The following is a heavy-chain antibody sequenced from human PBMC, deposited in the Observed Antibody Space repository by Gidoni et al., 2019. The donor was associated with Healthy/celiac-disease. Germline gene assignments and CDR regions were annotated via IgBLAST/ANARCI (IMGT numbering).Heavy chain of an antibody. CDR1: GLNFAAYA. V-gene: IGHV3-9*01. D-gene: IGHD4-17*01. CDR2: ISWNSGSI. CDR3: AKDIRATVAYYGMDV. J-gene: IGHJ6*02. Sequence: EVQLVESGGGLVQPGRSLRLSCAASGLNFAAYAMHWVRRAPGKGLEWVSGISWNSGSIGYADSVKGRFTISRDNAKNSLYLQMNSLRAEDTALYYCAKDIRATVAYYGMDVWGQGTTVTVSS.